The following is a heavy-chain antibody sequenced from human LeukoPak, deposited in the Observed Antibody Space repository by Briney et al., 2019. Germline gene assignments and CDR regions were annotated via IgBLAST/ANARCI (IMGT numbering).Heavy chain of an antibody. CDR3: AREYFYGMDV. V-gene: IGHV3-72*01. J-gene: IGHJ6*02. Sequence: PGGSLRLSCAASRFTLSDYYMDWVRQAPGKGLEWVGLSRTKGDGYSTEYAASVKGRFSISRDESKNSVYLQMNSLKAEDTAVYFCAREYFYGMDVWGQGTTVTVSS. CDR1: RFTLSDYY. CDR2: SRTKGDGYST.